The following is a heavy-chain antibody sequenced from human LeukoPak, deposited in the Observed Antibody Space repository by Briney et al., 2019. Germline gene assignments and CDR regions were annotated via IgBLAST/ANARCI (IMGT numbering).Heavy chain of an antibody. J-gene: IGHJ4*02. V-gene: IGHV4-31*03. CDR1: GASFSSGGQY. CDR2: IHPSGTL. Sequence: SETLSLTCTVSGASFSSGGQYWNWIRQSPGKGLEWIGSIHPSGTLYNNPSPESRVTMSMDTSKNQFSLNLNSVTAADTAVYFCSRGLDSRKLGYWGQGTLVTVSS. CDR3: SRGLDSRKLGY. D-gene: IGHD3-22*01.